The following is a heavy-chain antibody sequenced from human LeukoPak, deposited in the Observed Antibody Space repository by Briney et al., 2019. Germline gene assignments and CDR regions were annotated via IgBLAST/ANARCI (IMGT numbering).Heavy chain of an antibody. J-gene: IGHJ6*03. CDR2: IFHSGIA. CDR1: NYPITSDYY. Sequence: SETLSHTCAVSNYPITSDYYWVWIRQPPGQGLEWIGQIFHSGIAHYNPSLKSRVTMSVDTSRSQFSVNLNSVTAADTAVYYCGRAGFGTAYNRFYYYMDVWGKGTTVTVSS. D-gene: IGHD3-16*01. V-gene: IGHV4-38-2*01. CDR3: GRAGFGTAYNRFYYYMDV.